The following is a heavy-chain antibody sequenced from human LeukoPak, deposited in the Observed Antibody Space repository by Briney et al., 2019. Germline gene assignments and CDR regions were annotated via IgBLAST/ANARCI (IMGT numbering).Heavy chain of an antibody. CDR2: INPNSGGT. D-gene: IGHD6-19*01. Sequence: ASVKVSCKASGYTFTGYYMHWVRQAPGQGLEWMGWINPNSGGTKYAQKFQGRVTMTRDTSISTVYMELSRLRSDDTAVYYCASSKAVAGFTSYYYYYMDVWGKGTTVTVSS. CDR3: ASSKAVAGFTSYYYYYMDV. J-gene: IGHJ6*03. V-gene: IGHV1-2*02. CDR1: GYTFTGYY.